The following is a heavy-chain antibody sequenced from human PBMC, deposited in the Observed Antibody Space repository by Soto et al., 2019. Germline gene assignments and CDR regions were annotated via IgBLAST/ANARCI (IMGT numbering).Heavy chain of an antibody. CDR2: ISSSSSYI. D-gene: IGHD1-1*01. V-gene: IGHV3-21*01. CDR1: GFTFSSYS. CDR3: ASTGRLDWFDP. Sequence: GGSLRLSCAASGFTFSSYSMNWVRQAPGKGLEWVSSISSSSSYIYYADSVKGRFTISRDNAKNSLYLQMNSLRAEDTAVYYCASTGRLDWFDPWGQGTLVTVSS. J-gene: IGHJ5*02.